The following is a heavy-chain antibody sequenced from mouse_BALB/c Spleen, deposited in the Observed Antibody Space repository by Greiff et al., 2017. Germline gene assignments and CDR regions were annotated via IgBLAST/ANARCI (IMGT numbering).Heavy chain of an antibody. D-gene: IGHD1-1*01. Sequence: ESGPGLVKPSQSLSLTCSVTGYSITSGYYWNWIRQFPGTKLEWMGYISYDGSNNYNPSLKNRISITRDTSKNQFFLKLNSVTTEDTATYYCARGEYYGSRYFDVWGAGTTVTVSS. J-gene: IGHJ1*01. CDR2: ISYDGSN. CDR3: ARGEYYGSRYFDV. CDR1: GYSITSGYY. V-gene: IGHV3-6*02.